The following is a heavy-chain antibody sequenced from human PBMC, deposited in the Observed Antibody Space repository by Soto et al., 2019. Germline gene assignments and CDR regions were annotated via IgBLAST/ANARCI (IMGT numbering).Heavy chain of an antibody. V-gene: IGHV3-23*01. Sequence: EGSLRLSCAASGFTFSSYAMTWVRQAPGKGPEWVSSISASGGSTYYADAVSGRFTISRDNSKKTLSLQMHSLRVEDTALYYFAKEQIGDYVGGFAIWGQGTMVTVSS. CDR3: AKEQIGDYVGGFAI. CDR1: GFTFSSYA. CDR2: ISASGGST. J-gene: IGHJ3*02. D-gene: IGHD4-17*01.